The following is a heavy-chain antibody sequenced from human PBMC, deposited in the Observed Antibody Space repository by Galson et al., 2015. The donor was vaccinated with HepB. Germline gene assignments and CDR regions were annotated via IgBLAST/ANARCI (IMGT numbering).Heavy chain of an antibody. Sequence: SLRLSCAASRFTFSDYYMTWIRQAPGKGLEWLSYISGGATYTNYADSVKGRFTISRDNAKSSLYLHMRSLRDDDTAAYYCARVAHSDYGDHAHFDYWGQGTLVTVSS. J-gene: IGHJ4*02. CDR1: RFTFSDYY. D-gene: IGHD4-17*01. CDR3: ARVAHSDYGDHAHFDY. CDR2: ISGGATYT. V-gene: IGHV3-11*06.